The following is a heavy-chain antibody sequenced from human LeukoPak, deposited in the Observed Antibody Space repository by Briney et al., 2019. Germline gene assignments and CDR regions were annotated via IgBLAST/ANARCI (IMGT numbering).Heavy chain of an antibody. Sequence: ASVKVSCKASGYTFTSYYMHWVRQAPGQGLEWMGIINPSGGSTSYAQKLQGRVTMTRDTSTSTVYMELSSLRSEDTAVYYCARVGTTGDLGYWGQGTLVTVSS. V-gene: IGHV1-46*01. CDR2: INPSGGST. J-gene: IGHJ4*02. D-gene: IGHD4-17*01. CDR3: ARVGTTGDLGY. CDR1: GYTFTSYY.